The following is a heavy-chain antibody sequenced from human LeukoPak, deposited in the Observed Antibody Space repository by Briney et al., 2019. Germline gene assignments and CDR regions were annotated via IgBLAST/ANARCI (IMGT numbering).Heavy chain of an antibody. CDR1: GFTFNSAW. Sequence: GGSLRLSCAASGFTFNSAWLRWVRQGPGKGLEWVARIKSKTDGGTTDYAAPVKGRFTISRDDSKSKLYLQMNSLKIEDTAMYYCARGYYDSSTSNRSNWFDPWGQGTLVTVSS. J-gene: IGHJ5*02. CDR3: ARGYYDSSTSNRSNWFDP. CDR2: IKSKTDGGTT. D-gene: IGHD3-22*01. V-gene: IGHV3-15*01.